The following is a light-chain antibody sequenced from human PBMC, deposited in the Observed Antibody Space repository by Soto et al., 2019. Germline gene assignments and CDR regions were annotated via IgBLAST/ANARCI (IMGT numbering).Light chain of an antibody. V-gene: IGLV4-69*01. CDR2: INSDGSQ. CDR3: HDWGTGGL. Sequence: QPVLNDSPSPAASLGASVKLTGTLSRGHNSYAIYWHQQQPDNGPRYVMVINSDGSQTKGDGVPDRFSGSSTGADRYLTISSLQSDHAADYYCHDWGTGGLFGGGTKLIGL. CDR1: RGHNSYA. J-gene: IGLJ3*02.